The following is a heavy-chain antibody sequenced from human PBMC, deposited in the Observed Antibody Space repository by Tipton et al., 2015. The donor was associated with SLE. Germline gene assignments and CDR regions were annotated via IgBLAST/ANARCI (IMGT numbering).Heavy chain of an antibody. CDR3: ATSLNYYDSSGPEG. D-gene: IGHD3-22*01. V-gene: IGHV4-34*08. Sequence: LRLSCAVYGGTFSGYYWSWIRQSPGKGLEWIGEINYSGNTKYNPSLKSRVTISVDTSKNQFSLSLNFMTAADTAMYYCATSLNYYDSSGPEGWGQETMVTVSS. CDR2: INYSGNT. J-gene: IGHJ3*01. CDR1: GGTFSGYY.